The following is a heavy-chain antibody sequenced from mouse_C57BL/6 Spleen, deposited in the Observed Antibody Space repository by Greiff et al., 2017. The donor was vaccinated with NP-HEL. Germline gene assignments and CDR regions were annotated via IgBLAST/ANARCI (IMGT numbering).Heavy chain of an antibody. V-gene: IGHV1-69*01. D-gene: IGHD2-10*01. CDR1: GYTFTSYW. CDR2: IDPSDSYT. J-gene: IGHJ4*01. CDR3: ARPYYGNRYYAMDY. Sequence: VQLQQPGAELVMPGASVKLSCKASGYTFTSYWMHWVKQRPGQGLEWIGEIDPSDSYTNYNQKFKGKSTLTVDKSSSTAYMQLSSLTSEDSAVYYCARPYYGNRYYAMDYWGQGTSVTGSS.